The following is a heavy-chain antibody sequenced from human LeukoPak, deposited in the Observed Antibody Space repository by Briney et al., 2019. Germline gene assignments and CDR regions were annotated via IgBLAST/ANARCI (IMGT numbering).Heavy chain of an antibody. J-gene: IGHJ4*02. CDR2: IYYSGST. Sequence: PSQTLSLTCTVSGGSISSSGYYWSWIRQHPGKGLEWIGYIYYSGSTYYNPSLKSRVTISVDTSKNQFSLKLSSVTAADTAVYYCARAPVDTAMVSGVYFDYWGQGTLVTVSS. V-gene: IGHV4-31*03. D-gene: IGHD5-18*01. CDR1: GGSISSSGYY. CDR3: ARAPVDTAMVSGVYFDY.